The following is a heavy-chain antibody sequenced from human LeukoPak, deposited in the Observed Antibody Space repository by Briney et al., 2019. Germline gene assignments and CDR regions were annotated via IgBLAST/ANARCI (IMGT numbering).Heavy chain of an antibody. J-gene: IGHJ4*02. CDR1: GFTFDDYA. CDR3: AKSGSRDWDYFEY. CDR2: ISWNSGSI. D-gene: IGHD6-19*01. Sequence: PGGSLRLSCAASGFTFDDYAMHWVRQAPGNGLHWVSGISWNSGSIGYADSVKGRFTISRDNAKNSLYLQMNSLRAEDTALYYCAKSGSRDWDYFEYWGQGTLVTASS. V-gene: IGHV3-9*01.